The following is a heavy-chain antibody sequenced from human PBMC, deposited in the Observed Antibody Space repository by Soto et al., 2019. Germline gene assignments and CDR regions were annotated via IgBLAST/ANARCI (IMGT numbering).Heavy chain of an antibody. CDR1: GGTFSSYA. J-gene: IGHJ6*02. Sequence: QVQLVQSGAEVKKPGSSVKVSCKASGGTFSSYAISWVRQAPGQGLEWMGGIIPIFGTANYAQKFQGRVTIXXVXSTXTAYMELSSLRSEDTAVYYCASAAVAGGYYYGMDVWGQGTTVTVSS. D-gene: IGHD6-19*01. CDR3: ASAAVAGGYYYGMDV. CDR2: IIPIFGTA. V-gene: IGHV1-69*12.